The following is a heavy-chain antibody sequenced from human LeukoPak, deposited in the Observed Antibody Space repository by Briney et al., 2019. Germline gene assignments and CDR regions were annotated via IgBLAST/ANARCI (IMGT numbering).Heavy chain of an antibody. CDR3: AREAGGATLPDY. CDR2: INPSGGST. Sequence: VASVKVSCKASGYTFTSYYMHWVRQAPGQGLEWMGIINPSGGSTSYAQKFQGRVTMTRDKSTSTVYMELSSLRSEDTAVYYCAREAGGATLPDYWGQGTLVTVSS. D-gene: IGHD1-26*01. CDR1: GYTFTSYY. V-gene: IGHV1-46*01. J-gene: IGHJ4*02.